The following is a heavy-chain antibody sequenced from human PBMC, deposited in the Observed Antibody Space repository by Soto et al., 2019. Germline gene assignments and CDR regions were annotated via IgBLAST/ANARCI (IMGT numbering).Heavy chain of an antibody. CDR1: GLTVSTNY. Sequence: PGGSLRLSCAASGLTVSTNYMSWVRQAPGKGLEWVSILYSDGRAYHSDSVKGRFTISRDNSKNTLYLQMHSLRTDDTAVYYCARVTTLAFDYWSQGTLVTVSS. D-gene: IGHD3-22*01. CDR3: ARVTTLAFDY. J-gene: IGHJ4*02. CDR2: LYSDGRA. V-gene: IGHV3-66*01.